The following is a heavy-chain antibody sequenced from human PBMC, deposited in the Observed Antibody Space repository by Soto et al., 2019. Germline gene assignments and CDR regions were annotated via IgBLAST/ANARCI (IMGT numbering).Heavy chain of an antibody. Sequence: EVQLLESGGGLVQPGGSLRLSCAASGFTFSSYAMSWVRQAPGKGLEWVSAISGSGGSTYYADSVKGRFTISRDNSKNTLYLQMNSLRAEYTAVYYCAKDLLAYGGPRSHDYWGQGTLVTVSS. J-gene: IGHJ4*02. CDR2: ISGSGGST. V-gene: IGHV3-23*01. D-gene: IGHD3-10*01. CDR1: GFTFSSYA. CDR3: AKDLLAYGGPRSHDY.